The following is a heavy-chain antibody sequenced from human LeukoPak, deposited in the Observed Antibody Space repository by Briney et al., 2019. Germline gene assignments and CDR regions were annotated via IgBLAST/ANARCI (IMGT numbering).Heavy chain of an antibody. CDR3: ARRESTTMVRGGVDY. J-gene: IGHJ4*02. D-gene: IGHD3-10*01. V-gene: IGHV3-48*01. CDR1: GFTFTKYS. CDR2: ISSGSTTI. Sequence: GGSLRLSCAASGFTFTKYSMHWVRQTPGKGLEWVLYISSGSTTIYYTDSVKGRFTISRDNAKNSLYLQMNSLRAEDTAVYYCARRESTTMVRGGVDYWGQGTLVTVSS.